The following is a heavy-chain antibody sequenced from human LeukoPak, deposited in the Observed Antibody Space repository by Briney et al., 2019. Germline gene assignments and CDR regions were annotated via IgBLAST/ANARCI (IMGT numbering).Heavy chain of an antibody. J-gene: IGHJ4*02. V-gene: IGHV4-30-2*01. D-gene: IGHD5-18*01. CDR1: GGSITSGGFF. CDR2: IYHNGDT. CDR3: AREDTPPGVYFDY. Sequence: SETLSLTCTVSGGSITSGGFFWSWIRQPPGKGLEWIGYIYHNGDTYYNPSLNSRVTMSVDRSKNQFSLKLSSVTAADTAVYYCAREDTPPGVYFDYWGQGPLATVSS.